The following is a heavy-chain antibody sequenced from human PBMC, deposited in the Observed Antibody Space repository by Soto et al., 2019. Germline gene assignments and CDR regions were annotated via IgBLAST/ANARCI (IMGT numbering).Heavy chain of an antibody. CDR1: GGSISSGGYS. V-gene: IGHV4-30-2*03. Sequence: PSETLSLTCAVSGGSISSGGYSWSWIRQPPGKGLEWIGYIYHSGSTYYNPSLKSRVTISVDTSKNQFSLKLSSVTAADTAVYYCARRAFTIFGVVKKYYFDYWGQGTLVTVSS. J-gene: IGHJ4*02. CDR2: IYHSGST. D-gene: IGHD3-3*01. CDR3: ARRAFTIFGVVKKYYFDY.